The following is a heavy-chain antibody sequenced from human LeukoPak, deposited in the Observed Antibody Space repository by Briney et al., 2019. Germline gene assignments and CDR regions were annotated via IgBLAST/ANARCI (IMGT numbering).Heavy chain of an antibody. J-gene: IGHJ4*02. V-gene: IGHV1-69*05. Sequence: SVKVSCKASGGTFSSYAISWLRQAPGQGLEWMGGIIPIFGTANYAQKFQGRVTITTDDSTSPAYMKLRSLTSVDRAEYHCASDIAAAGNYWGQGTLVTVSS. CDR3: ASDIAAAGNY. CDR2: IIPIFGTA. CDR1: GGTFSSYA. D-gene: IGHD6-13*01.